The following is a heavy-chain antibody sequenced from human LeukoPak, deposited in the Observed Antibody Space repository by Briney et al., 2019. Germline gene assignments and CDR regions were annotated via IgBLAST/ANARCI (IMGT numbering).Heavy chain of an antibody. CDR1: GYTFTDYY. D-gene: IGHD3-3*01. V-gene: IGHV1-18*04. CDR3: ARAVPPNLEWFYY. Sequence: ASVKISCKVSGYTFTDYYMHWVQQAPGQGLEWMGWITPYNGNTNYAQKLQGRVTMTTDTSTSTAYMELRSLRSDDTAVYYCARAVPPNLEWFYYWGQGTLVTVSS. CDR2: ITPYNGNT. J-gene: IGHJ4*02.